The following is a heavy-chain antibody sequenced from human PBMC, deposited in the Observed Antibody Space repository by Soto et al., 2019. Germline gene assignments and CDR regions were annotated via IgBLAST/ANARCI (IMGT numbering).Heavy chain of an antibody. D-gene: IGHD6-6*01. J-gene: IGHJ5*02. V-gene: IGHV1-3*01. CDR3: ARDQYSSSADLRLVPFDP. CDR2: INAGNGNT. Sequence: GASVKVSCKASGYTFTSYAMHWVRQAPGQRLEWMGWINAGNGNTKYSQKFQGRVTITRDTSASTAYMELSSLRSEDTAVYYCARDQYSSSADLRLVPFDPWGQGTLVTVSS. CDR1: GYTFTSYA.